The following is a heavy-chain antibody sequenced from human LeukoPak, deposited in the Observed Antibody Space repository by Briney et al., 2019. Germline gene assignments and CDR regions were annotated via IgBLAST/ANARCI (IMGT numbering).Heavy chain of an antibody. CDR3: AILIAVAGMGFDY. Sequence: GGSLRLSCAASGFGFSSYSMNWVRQAPGKGLEWVANIKQDGSEKYYVDSVKGRFTISRDNAKNSLYLQMNSLRAEDTAVYYCAILIAVAGMGFDYWGQGTLVTVSS. CDR2: IKQDGSEK. J-gene: IGHJ4*02. CDR1: GFGFSSYS. D-gene: IGHD6-19*01. V-gene: IGHV3-7*03.